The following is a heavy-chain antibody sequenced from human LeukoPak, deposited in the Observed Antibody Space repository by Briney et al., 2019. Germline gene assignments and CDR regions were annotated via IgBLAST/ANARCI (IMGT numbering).Heavy chain of an antibody. CDR1: GGSISSYY. CDR2: IYYSGST. CDR3: AGWYSSSWYGFDY. D-gene: IGHD6-13*01. V-gene: IGHV4-59*01. J-gene: IGHJ4*02. Sequence: PSETLSLTCTVSGGSISSYYWSWIRQPPGKGLGWIGDIYYSGSTNYNPSLKSRVTISVDTSKNQFSLKLSSVTAADTAVYYCAGWYSSSWYGFDYWGQGTLVTVSS.